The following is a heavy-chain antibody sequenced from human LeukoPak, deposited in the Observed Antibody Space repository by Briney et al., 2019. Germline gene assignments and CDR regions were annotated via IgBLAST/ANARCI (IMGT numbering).Heavy chain of an antibody. J-gene: IGHJ3*02. V-gene: IGHV3-48*02. D-gene: IGHD3-3*01. CDR1: GFTVSSNY. CDR3: ARAQTLFWESDGFDI. Sequence: GGSLRLSCAASGFTVSSNYMSWVRQTPGKGLDWISYISSGSCSMYYADSVKGRFTIPRDNAENSVYLQMNSLRDEDTAVYSCARAQTLFWESDGFDIWGRGTKVTVSS. CDR2: ISSGSCSM.